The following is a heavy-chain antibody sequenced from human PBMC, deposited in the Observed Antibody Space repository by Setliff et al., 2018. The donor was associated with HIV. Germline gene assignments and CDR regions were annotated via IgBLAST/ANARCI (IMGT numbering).Heavy chain of an antibody. J-gene: IGHJ6*02. CDR2: ISTYNGNR. V-gene: IGHV1-18*01. Sequence: ASVKVSCKASGYTFSSYGISWVRRAPGQGLEWMGWISTYNGNRNYAQKLQDGVTMTTDTSTNTAYMVLTSLRSDDTAVYYCARVQGATHYDILTGYTLYGLDVWGQGTTVTVSS. D-gene: IGHD3-9*01. CDR1: GYTFSSYG. CDR3: ARVQGATHYDILTGYTLYGLDV.